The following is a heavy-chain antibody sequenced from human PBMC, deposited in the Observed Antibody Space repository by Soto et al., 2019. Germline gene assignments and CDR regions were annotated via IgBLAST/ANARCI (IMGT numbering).Heavy chain of an antibody. Sequence: QVQLQESGPGLVKPSQTLSLTCTVSGGSISSGGYYWSWIRQHPGKGLEWIGYIYYSGSTYYNPFLKSRVTISVDTSKHQFSLKLSSVTAADTAVYYCARGGSSRPFDYWGQGTLVTVSS. CDR2: IYYSGST. CDR1: GGSISSGGYY. J-gene: IGHJ4*02. D-gene: IGHD6-6*01. V-gene: IGHV4-31*03. CDR3: ARGGSSRPFDY.